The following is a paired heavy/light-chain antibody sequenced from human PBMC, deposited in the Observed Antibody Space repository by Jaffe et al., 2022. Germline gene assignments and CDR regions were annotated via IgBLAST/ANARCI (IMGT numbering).Light chain of an antibody. V-gene: IGLV3-21*02. CDR3: QVWDSSSDHYV. CDR2: DDS. Sequence: SYVLTQPPSVSVAPGQTARITCGGNNIGSKSVHWYQQKPGQAPVLVVYDDSDRPSGIPERFSGSNSGNTATLTISRVEAGDEADYYCQVWDSSSDHYVFGTGTKVTVL. J-gene: IGLJ1*01. CDR1: NIGSKS.
Heavy chain of an antibody. CDR1: GFTFSSYS. CDR2: ISSSSSTI. CDR3: ARGTPRGYSYGSPLVAFDI. V-gene: IGHV3-48*01. Sequence: EVQLVESGGGLVQPGGSLRLSCAASGFTFSSYSMNWVRQAPGKGLEWVSYISSSSSTIYYADSVKGRFTISRDNAKNSLYLQMNSLRAEDTAVYYCARGTPRGYSYGSPLVAFDIWGQGTMVTVSS. J-gene: IGHJ3*02. D-gene: IGHD5-18*01.